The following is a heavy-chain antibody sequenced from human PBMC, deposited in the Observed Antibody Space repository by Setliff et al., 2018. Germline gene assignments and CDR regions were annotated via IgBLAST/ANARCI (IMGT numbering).Heavy chain of an antibody. CDR3: ARDRTYYGSGTYTRWFDY. V-gene: IGHV4-59*02. J-gene: IGHJ4*02. D-gene: IGHD3-10*01. CDR1: GGSVRSHY. Sequence: SETLSLTCTVSGGSVRSHYWSWIRHSPGKGLEWIGFIFYSGDTKSNPSLKSRVPMSVDTSKNQFSLQLSSVTAADTAVYYRARDRTYYGSGTYTRWFDYWGQGTLVTVSS. CDR2: IFYSGDT.